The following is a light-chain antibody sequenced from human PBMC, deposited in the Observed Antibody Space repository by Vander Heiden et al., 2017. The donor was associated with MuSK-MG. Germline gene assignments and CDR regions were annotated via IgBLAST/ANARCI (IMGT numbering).Light chain of an antibody. CDR1: QSVSSSY. CDR2: GAS. Sequence: EIVLTQSPGTLSLSPGERATLSCRASQSVSSSYLAWYQQKPGQAPRLLIYGASSRATGIPDRFSGSASGTDFTLTISILEPEDFAVYYCQQYGSSSLTFGGGTRVELK. J-gene: IGKJ4*01. CDR3: QQYGSSSLT. V-gene: IGKV3-20*01.